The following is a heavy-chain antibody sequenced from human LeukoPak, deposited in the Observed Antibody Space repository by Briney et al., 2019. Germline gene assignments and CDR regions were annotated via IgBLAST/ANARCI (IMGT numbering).Heavy chain of an antibody. J-gene: IGHJ4*01. Sequence: GGSLRLSCLVSGFTFNSYTMHWVRQAPGKGLEYVSAIRSNGGTTGYADSVKGRFTISRDNFKNTLYLQMDSLRPEDTAVYYCVKTFPPDYYDTSGFFPRYFDFWGHGTLVTVSS. CDR1: GFTFNSYT. CDR2: IRSNGGTT. CDR3: VKTFPPDYYDTSGFFPRYFDF. V-gene: IGHV3-64D*06. D-gene: IGHD3-22*01.